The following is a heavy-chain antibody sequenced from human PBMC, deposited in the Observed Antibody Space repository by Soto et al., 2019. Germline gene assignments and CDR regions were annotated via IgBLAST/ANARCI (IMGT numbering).Heavy chain of an antibody. CDR2: IYPGDSDT. J-gene: IGHJ5*02. Sequence: GESLKISCKGSGYSFTSYWIGWVRQMPGKGLEWMGIIYPGDSDTRYSPSFQGQVTISADKSISTAYLQWSSLKASDTAMYYCARFWGVTMVRGVGFDPWGQGTLVTVSS. CDR1: GYSFTSYW. D-gene: IGHD3-10*01. V-gene: IGHV5-51*01. CDR3: ARFWGVTMVRGVGFDP.